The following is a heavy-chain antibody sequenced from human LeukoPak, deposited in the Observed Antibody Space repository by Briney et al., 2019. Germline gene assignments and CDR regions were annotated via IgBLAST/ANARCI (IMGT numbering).Heavy chain of an antibody. D-gene: IGHD2-15*01. J-gene: IGHJ5*02. CDR1: GFTFSSYA. V-gene: IGHV3-23*01. Sequence: PGGSLRLSFAASGFTFSSYAMSWVRQAPGKGLEWVSAISGSGGSTYYADSVKGRFTISRDNSKNTLYLQMNSLSAEDTAVYYCAKYLPLVVAASDNWFDPWGQGTLVTVSS. CDR3: AKYLPLVVAASDNWFDP. CDR2: ISGSGGST.